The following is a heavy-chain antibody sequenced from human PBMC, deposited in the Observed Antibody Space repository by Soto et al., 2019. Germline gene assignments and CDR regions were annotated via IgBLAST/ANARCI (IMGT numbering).Heavy chain of an antibody. CDR3: ARYPQGIAVEHSYYCGMDV. CDR1: GFTFSDYD. CDR2: TSSSGSTT. Sequence: QVELVESGGGLAKPGGSLRLSCAASGFTFSDYDMSWIRQAPGKGREWVSYTSSSGSTTYSADSGKGRFTMSRDNAKNAMYLPMTSLRVEDTAVYYCARYPQGIAVEHSYYCGMDVWGQGATVTVSS. J-gene: IGHJ6*02. D-gene: IGHD6-19*01. V-gene: IGHV3-11*01.